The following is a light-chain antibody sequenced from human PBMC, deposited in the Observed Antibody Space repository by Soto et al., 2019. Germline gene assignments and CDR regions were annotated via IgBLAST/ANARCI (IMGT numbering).Light chain of an antibody. CDR1: SSDVGGYNY. CDR3: SSYAGRNNWV. Sequence: QSALTQPPSASGSPGQSVTISCTGTSSDVGGYNYVSWYQQHPGKAPKLMIYEVSKRPSGVPDRFSGSKSGNTASLTVSGLEAEDDADYYCSSYAGRNNWVFGGGTKVTVL. J-gene: IGLJ3*02. CDR2: EVS. V-gene: IGLV2-8*01.